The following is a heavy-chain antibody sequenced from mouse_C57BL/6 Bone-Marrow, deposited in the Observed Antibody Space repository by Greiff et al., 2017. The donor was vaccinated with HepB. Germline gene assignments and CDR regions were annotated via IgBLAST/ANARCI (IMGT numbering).Heavy chain of an antibody. CDR2: IYPRDGST. Sequence: QVHVKQSGPELVKPGASVKLSCKASGYTFTSYDINWVKQRPGQGLEWIGWIYPRDGSTKYNEKFKGKATLTVDTSSSTAYMELNSLTSEDSAVYFCARRGFAYWGQGTLVTVSA. CDR3: ARRGFAY. CDR1: GYTFTSYD. J-gene: IGHJ3*01. V-gene: IGHV1-85*01.